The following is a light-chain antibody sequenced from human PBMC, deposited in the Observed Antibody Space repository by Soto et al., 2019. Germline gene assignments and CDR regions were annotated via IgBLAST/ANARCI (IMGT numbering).Light chain of an antibody. V-gene: IGKV3D-20*02. CDR3: QQRSNWRT. Sequence: EFVLTQSPGTLSLSPGERATLSCRASQTVRNNYLAWYQQKPGQAPRLLIYDASSRATGIPDRFSGGGSGTDFTLTISRLEPEDFAVYYCQQRSNWRTFGQGTKLEIK. CDR2: DAS. CDR1: QTVRNNY. J-gene: IGKJ2*01.